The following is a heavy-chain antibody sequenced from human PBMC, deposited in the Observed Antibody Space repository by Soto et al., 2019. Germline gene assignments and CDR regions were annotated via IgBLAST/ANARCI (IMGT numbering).Heavy chain of an antibody. CDR2: IHPGDSKT. V-gene: IGHV5-51*01. J-gene: IGHJ5*02. CDR3: ARQIKTGGGWFDP. Sequence: EVQLEQSGAEVKKAGESLKISCKGSGYSFGNFWIGWVRQMPGKGLEWVGIIHPGDSKTIYSPSFQGHVTISADQSVNTAYLQWNNLRASDTAIYYCARQIKTGGGWFDPWGQGTLVTVSS. CDR1: GYSFGNFW. D-gene: IGHD2-15*01.